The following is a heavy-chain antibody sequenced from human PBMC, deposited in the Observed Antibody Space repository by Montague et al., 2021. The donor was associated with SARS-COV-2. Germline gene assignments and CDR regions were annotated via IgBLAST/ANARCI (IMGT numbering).Heavy chain of an antibody. CDR1: GGSITNNIDD. V-gene: IGHV4-39*02. CDR2: IYYTGNT. J-gene: IGHJ3*01. D-gene: IGHD3-22*01. Sequence: SETLSLTCTVSGGSITNNIDDWAWIHQPPGKGLEWIGSIYYTGNTYYNPSLKSRVTISVVTSKNHFTLKLSSVTAAETAVYYCARLKRYFDSSGSPSAFDFWGQGTKVTVSS. CDR3: ARLKRYFDSSGSPSAFDF.